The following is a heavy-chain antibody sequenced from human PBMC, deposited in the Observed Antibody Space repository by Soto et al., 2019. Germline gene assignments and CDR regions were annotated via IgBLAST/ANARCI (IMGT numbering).Heavy chain of an antibody. Sequence: EVQLVESGGGLVQPGGSLRLSCAASGFTFSSYAMHWVRQAPGKGLEYVSAISSNGGSTYYANSVKGRFTISRDNSKNTLYLQMGSVRAEDMAVYYGARGPGYYFDYWGQGTLVTVSS. CDR2: ISSNGGST. CDR1: GFTFSSYA. V-gene: IGHV3-64*01. CDR3: ARGPGYYFDY. J-gene: IGHJ4*02.